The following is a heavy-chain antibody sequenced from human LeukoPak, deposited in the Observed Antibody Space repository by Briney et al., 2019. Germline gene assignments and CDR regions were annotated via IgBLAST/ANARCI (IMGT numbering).Heavy chain of an antibody. J-gene: IGHJ4*02. D-gene: IGHD3-10*01. CDR2: IYYSGST. Sequence: SETLSLTCTVSGGSISSNTYYWGWIRQPPGKGLEWIGSIYYSGSTYYNPSLKSRVTISVDTSKNQFSLKLSSVTAADTAVYYCARGATMVRGAXDYWXXXTLXTVSX. CDR1: GGSISSNTYY. CDR3: ARGATMVRGAXDY. V-gene: IGHV4-39*07.